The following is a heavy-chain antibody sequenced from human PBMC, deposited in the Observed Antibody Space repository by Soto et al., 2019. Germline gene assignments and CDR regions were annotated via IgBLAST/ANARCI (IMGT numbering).Heavy chain of an antibody. CDR2: INAGDGNT. CDR1: GYTFTNYA. V-gene: IGHV1-3*01. J-gene: IGHJ3*02. D-gene: IGHD2-2*01. Sequence: QVQLVQSGAEVKKPGASVKVSCKTSGYTFTNYAIHWVRQAPGQRLEWMGWINAGDGNTKYSQKFQGRVTITRDTSASRAYMELSSLRSEDAAVYYCARSGSCTSTSCYGGFDIWGQGTMVTVSS. CDR3: ARSGSCTSTSCYGGFDI.